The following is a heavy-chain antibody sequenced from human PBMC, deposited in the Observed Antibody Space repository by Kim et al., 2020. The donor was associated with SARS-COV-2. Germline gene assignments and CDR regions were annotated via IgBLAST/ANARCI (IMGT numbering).Heavy chain of an antibody. V-gene: IGHV4-34*01. CDR3: ARGRGYCSGGSCYSWYYYYGMDV. J-gene: IGHJ6*02. D-gene: IGHD2-15*01. Sequence: SETLSLTCAVYGGSFSGYYWSWIRQPPGKGLEWIGEINHSGSTNYNPSLKSRVTISVDTSKNQFSLKLSSVTAADTAVYYCARGRGYCSGGSCYSWYYYYGMDVWGQGTTVTVSS. CDR1: GGSFSGYY. CDR2: INHSGST.